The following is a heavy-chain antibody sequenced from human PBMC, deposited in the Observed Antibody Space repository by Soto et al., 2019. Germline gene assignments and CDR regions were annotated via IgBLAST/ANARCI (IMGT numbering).Heavy chain of an antibody. CDR2: IYWDDDK. D-gene: IGHD3-10*01. V-gene: IGHV2-5*02. CDR1: GFSLSTSGVG. Sequence: QITLKESGPTLVKPTQTHTLTCTFSGFSLSTSGVGVGWIRQPPGKALEWLALIYWDDDKRYRPSLKSRLTITKDTSKNQVVLTLTKLDTVDTATYYCARGGWTTYYSPFFDYWGQGTLVTVSS. CDR3: ARGGWTTYYSPFFDY. J-gene: IGHJ4*02.